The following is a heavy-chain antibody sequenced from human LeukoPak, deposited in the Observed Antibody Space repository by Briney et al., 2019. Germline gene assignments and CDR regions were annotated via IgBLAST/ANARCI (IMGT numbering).Heavy chain of an antibody. D-gene: IGHD4-17*01. J-gene: IGHJ5*02. CDR1: GGFISQEY. CDR3: ARDRLRHFDP. CDR2: IYNSGSA. V-gene: IGHV4-59*13. Sequence: SETLSLTCTVSGGFISQEYWSWIRQPPGKGLEWIGYIYNSGSASCNPSLGSRVTMSVDTSKKQISLKLRSVTAADTAMYYCARDRLRHFDPWGQGTLVTVSS.